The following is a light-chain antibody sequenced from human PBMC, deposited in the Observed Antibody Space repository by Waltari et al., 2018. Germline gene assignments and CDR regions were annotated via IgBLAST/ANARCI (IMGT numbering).Light chain of an antibody. V-gene: IGLV8-61*01. Sequence: QTVVTQEPSLSVSPGGTVTLTCALSSGSVSTTSYATWYQQTPGHPPHALVYKRNRHPSGFPARFSGSILSNNAALTITGAQADDESQYFGFLYMGSGIWVSGGGTKLTVL. CDR3: FLYMGSGIWV. CDR1: SGSVSTTSY. CDR2: KRN. J-gene: IGLJ3*02.